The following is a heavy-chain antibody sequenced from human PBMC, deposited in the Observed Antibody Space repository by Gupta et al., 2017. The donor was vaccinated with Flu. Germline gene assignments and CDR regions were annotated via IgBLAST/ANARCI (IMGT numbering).Heavy chain of an antibody. CDR2: INPNSGDT. V-gene: IGHV1-2*06. CDR3: AREVDRGSSRYFDS. CDR1: GYTFTSHY. J-gene: IGHJ4*02. D-gene: IGHD6-6*01. Sequence: QVQLVQSGAEVKKPGASVKVSCKASGYTFTSHYMHWARQAPGQGLEWMGQINPNSGDTNYAQKFQGRVTMTRDTSITTAYMELSRLRSDGTAVYYCAREVDRGSSRYFDSWGQGTLVTVSS.